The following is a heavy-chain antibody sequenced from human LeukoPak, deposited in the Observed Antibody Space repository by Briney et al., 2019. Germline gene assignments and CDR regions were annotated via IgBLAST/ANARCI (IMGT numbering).Heavy chain of an antibody. V-gene: IGHV4-4*02. CDR1: GGSISSSNW. CDR2: IYHSGST. CDR3: ARGGVPAAMAHPFDY. D-gene: IGHD2-2*01. J-gene: IGHJ4*02. Sequence: PSETLSLTCAVSGGSISSSNWWSWVRQPPGKGLEWIGEIYHSGSTNYNPSLKSRVTISVDKSKNQFSLKLSSVTAADTAVYYCARGGVPAAMAHPFDYWGQGTLVTVSS.